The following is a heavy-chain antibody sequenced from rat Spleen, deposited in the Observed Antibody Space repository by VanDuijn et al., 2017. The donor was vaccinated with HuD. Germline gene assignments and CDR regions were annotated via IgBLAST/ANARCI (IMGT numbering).Heavy chain of an antibody. CDR3: ARSGFFGVDWFAY. D-gene: IGHD4-3*01. CDR2: INSAGST. V-gene: IGHV3-3*01. J-gene: IGHJ3*01. Sequence: EVQLQESGPGLVKPSQSLSLTCSVTGYSITSSYRWNWIRKFPGNKLEWMGYINSAGSTNYNPSLKSRISITRDTSKNQFFLQVNSVTTEDTATYYCARSGFFGVDWFAYWGQGTLVTVSS. CDR1: GYSITSSYR.